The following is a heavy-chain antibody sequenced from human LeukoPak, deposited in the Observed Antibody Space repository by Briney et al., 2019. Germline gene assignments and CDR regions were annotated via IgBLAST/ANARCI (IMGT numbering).Heavy chain of an antibody. D-gene: IGHD2-2*01. V-gene: IGHV4-34*01. Sequence: SETLSLTCAVYGGSFSGYYWSWIRQPPGKGLEWIGEINHSGSTNYNPSLKSRVTISVDTSKNQFSLKLSSVTAADTAVYYCASMTHSPTTPLVPAVPWYGGWGYWGQGTLVTVSS. CDR3: ASMTHSPTTPLVPAVPWYGGWGY. J-gene: IGHJ4*02. CDR1: GGSFSGYY. CDR2: INHSGST.